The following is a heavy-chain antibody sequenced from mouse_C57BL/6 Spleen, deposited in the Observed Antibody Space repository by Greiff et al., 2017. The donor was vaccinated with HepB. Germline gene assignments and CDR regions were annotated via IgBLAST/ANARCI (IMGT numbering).Heavy chain of an antibody. CDR2: IWSGGST. Sequence: VQVVESGPGLVQPSQSLSITCTVSGFSLTSYGVHWVRQSPGKGLEWLGVIWSGGSTDYNAAFISRLSISKDNSKSQVFFKMNSLQADDTAIYYCARKIYYGYDGAYYAMDYWGQGTSVTVSS. J-gene: IGHJ4*01. CDR3: ARKIYYGYDGAYYAMDY. D-gene: IGHD2-2*01. CDR1: GFSLTSYG. V-gene: IGHV2-2*01.